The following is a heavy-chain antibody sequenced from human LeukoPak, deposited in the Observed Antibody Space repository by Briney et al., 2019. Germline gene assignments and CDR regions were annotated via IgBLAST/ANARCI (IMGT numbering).Heavy chain of an antibody. CDR3: ARGILLRGLDV. CDR2: INPHSGGT. Sequence: ASVKVSCKASGYTFTSYDINWVRQATGQGLGWMGWINPHSGGTNYAQQFQGRVTMTRDTSISTAYMELSSLRSDDTAVYYCARGILLRGLDVWGKGTTVTVSS. J-gene: IGHJ6*04. CDR1: GYTFTSYD. V-gene: IGHV1-2*02. D-gene: IGHD5-12*01.